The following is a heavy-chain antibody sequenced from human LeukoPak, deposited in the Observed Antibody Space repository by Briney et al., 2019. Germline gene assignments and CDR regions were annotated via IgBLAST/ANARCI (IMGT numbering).Heavy chain of an antibody. CDR1: GFTFSRYA. CDR2: ISSGGDTT. CDR3: AKDYLMSPAGSDSAYYYYGMDV. V-gene: IGHV3-23*01. J-gene: IGHJ6*02. Sequence: GGSLGLSCAASGFTFSRYAMSWVRQAPGKGLEWVSGISSGGDTTYYADSVKGRFTISRDNSKNTLYLQTNSLRAEDTAIYYCAKDYLMSPAGSDSAYYYYGMDVWGQGTTVTVSS. D-gene: IGHD2-21*02.